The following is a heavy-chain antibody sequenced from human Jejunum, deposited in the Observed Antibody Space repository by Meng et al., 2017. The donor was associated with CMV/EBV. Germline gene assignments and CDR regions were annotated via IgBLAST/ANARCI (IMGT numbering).Heavy chain of an antibody. CDR3: VRAGSGNAYGLFDS. Sequence: GFTFSRPWMHWVRQGPGKGLVWVARVNSGGSDISYADSVKGRFIISRDNAKNTLYLQMNSLRAEDMAVYYCVRAGSGNAYGLFDSWGQGTLVTVSS. J-gene: IGHJ4*02. CDR2: VNSGGSDI. D-gene: IGHD1-26*01. CDR1: GFTFSRPW. V-gene: IGHV3-74*01.